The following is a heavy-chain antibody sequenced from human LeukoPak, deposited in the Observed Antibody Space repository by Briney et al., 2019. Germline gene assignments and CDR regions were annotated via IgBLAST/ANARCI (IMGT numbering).Heavy chain of an antibody. CDR3: ARAHLSSSSTDYMDV. J-gene: IGHJ6*03. D-gene: IGHD6-6*01. CDR2: IKEDGSVK. Sequence: GESLRLSCVASGYTFRTSWMNWARQAPGKGLEWVANIKEDGSVKNYVDSVKGRFTISRDNSKNTLSLQMNSLRPEDTAVYYCARAHLSSSSTDYMDVWGKGTTVTVSS. V-gene: IGHV3-7*01. CDR1: GYTFRTSW.